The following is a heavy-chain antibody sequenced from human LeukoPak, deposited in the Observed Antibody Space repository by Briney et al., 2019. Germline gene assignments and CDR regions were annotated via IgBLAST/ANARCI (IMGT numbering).Heavy chain of an antibody. J-gene: IGHJ4*02. D-gene: IGHD3-22*01. CDR3: ARDLYYYDSSGLEFGY. CDR2: IWYDGNNK. V-gene: IGHV3-33*01. CDR1: GFTFSSYG. Sequence: PGRSLRLSCAASGFTFSSYGMHWVRQAPGKGLEWVAIIWYDGNNKYYADSVKGRFTISRDNSKNTLYLQMNSLRAEDTAVYYCARDLYYYDSSGLEFGYWDQGTLVTVSS.